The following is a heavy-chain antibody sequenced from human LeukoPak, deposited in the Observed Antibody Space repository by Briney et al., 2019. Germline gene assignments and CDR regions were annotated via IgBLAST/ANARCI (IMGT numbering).Heavy chain of an antibody. CDR3: AAAYYDILTGHFPFDY. CDR1: GFTFTSSA. Sequence: ASVKVSCKASGFTFTSSAMQWVRQARGQRLEWIGWIVVGSGNTNYAQKFQERVTIIRDMSTSTAYMELSSLRSEDTAVYYCAAAYYDILTGHFPFDYWGQGTLVTASS. CDR2: IVVGSGNT. J-gene: IGHJ4*02. D-gene: IGHD3-9*01. V-gene: IGHV1-58*02.